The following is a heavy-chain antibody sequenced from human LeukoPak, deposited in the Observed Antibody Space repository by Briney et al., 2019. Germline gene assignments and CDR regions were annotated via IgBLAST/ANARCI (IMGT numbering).Heavy chain of an antibody. V-gene: IGHV4-34*01. CDR2: INHSGST. CDR1: GGSFSGYY. D-gene: IGHD6-19*01. CDR3: ARGRGIAVAADY. J-gene: IGHJ4*02. Sequence: PSETLSLTCAVYGGSFSGYYWSWIRQPPGKGLEWIGEINHSGSTNYNPSLKSRVTISVNTSKNQFSLKLSSVTAADTAVYYCARGRGIAVAADYWGQGTLVTVSS.